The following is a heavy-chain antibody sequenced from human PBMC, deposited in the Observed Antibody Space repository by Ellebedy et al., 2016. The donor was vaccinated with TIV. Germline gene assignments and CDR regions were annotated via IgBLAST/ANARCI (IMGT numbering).Heavy chain of an antibody. J-gene: IGHJ6*02. Sequence: MPSETLSLTCTVSSGSISSSNNYWGRSRPPQGKGLEWIGSIYYSGNTFYNRYLKSRVTISVDTTKNQFSLNMNSMTAADTAVYYCAREDVTTHRTNYGLDVWGQGTTVTVSS. V-gene: IGHV4-39*07. D-gene: IGHD1-14*01. CDR1: SGSISSSNNY. CDR3: AREDVTTHRTNYGLDV. CDR2: IYYSGNT.